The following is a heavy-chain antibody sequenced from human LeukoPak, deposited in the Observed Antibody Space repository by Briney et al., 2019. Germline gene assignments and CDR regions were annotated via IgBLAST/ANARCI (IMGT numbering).Heavy chain of an antibody. CDR1: GLTFDNYA. CDR3: AKDIGRYCSGGSWYPVQYFQH. D-gene: IGHD2-15*01. J-gene: IGHJ1*01. CDR2: ISGGGGTT. V-gene: IGHV3-23*01. Sequence: GGSLRLSCVAAGLTFDNYAISWVRQAPGKGLEWVSSISGGGGTTYYADSVKGRFTISRDNPKNTLYLQMNSLRAEDTAVYYCAKDIGRYCSGGSWYPVQYFQHWGQGTLVTVSS.